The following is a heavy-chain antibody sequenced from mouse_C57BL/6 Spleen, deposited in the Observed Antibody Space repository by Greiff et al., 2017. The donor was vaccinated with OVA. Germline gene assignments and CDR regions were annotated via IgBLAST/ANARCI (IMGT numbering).Heavy chain of an antibody. J-gene: IGHJ1*03. V-gene: IGHV1-18*01. Sequence: EVQLQQSGPELVKPGASVKIPCKASGYTFTDYNMDWVKQSHGKSLEWIGDINPNNGGTIYNQKFKGKATLTVDKSSSTAYMELRSLTSEDTAVYYCARYYGSSYWNFDVWGTGTTVTVSS. CDR1: GYTFTDYN. D-gene: IGHD1-1*01. CDR2: INPNNGGT. CDR3: ARYYGSSYWNFDV.